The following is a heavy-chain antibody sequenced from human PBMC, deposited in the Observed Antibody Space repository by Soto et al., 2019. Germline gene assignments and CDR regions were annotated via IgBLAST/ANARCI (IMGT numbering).Heavy chain of an antibody. J-gene: IGHJ4*02. Sequence: GSLRLSCAASGFTFSSYWMSWVRQAPGKGLEWVANIKQDGSEKYYVDSVKGRFTISRDNAKNSLYLQMNSLRAEDTAVYYCARAGRGSSWYFDYWGQGTLVTVSS. V-gene: IGHV3-7*03. D-gene: IGHD6-13*01. CDR2: IKQDGSEK. CDR3: ARAGRGSSWYFDY. CDR1: GFTFSSYW.